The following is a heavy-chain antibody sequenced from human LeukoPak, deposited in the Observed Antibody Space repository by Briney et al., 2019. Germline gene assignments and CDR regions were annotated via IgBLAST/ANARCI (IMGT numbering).Heavy chain of an antibody. Sequence: SGPVLVKPTETLTLTCTVSGFSLSNARMGVSWIRQPPGKALEWLAHIFSNDEKSYSTPLKSRLTISKDTSKSQVVLTMTNMDPVDTATYYCARIWIAVAGPGVDYWGQGTLVTVSS. CDR3: ARIWIAVAGPGVDY. D-gene: IGHD6-19*01. V-gene: IGHV2-26*01. CDR1: GFSLSNARMG. CDR2: IFSNDEK. J-gene: IGHJ4*02.